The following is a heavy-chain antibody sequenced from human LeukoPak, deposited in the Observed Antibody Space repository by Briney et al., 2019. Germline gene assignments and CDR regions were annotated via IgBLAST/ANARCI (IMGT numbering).Heavy chain of an antibody. CDR2: ISWNSGSI. Sequence: PGRSLRLSCAASGFTFDDYAMHWVRQAPGKGLEWVSGISWNSGSIGYADSVKGRFTISRDNAKNSLYLQMNSLRAEDTAVYYCAREAYSTTAGYWGQGTLVTVSS. V-gene: IGHV3-9*01. CDR3: AREAYSTTAGY. D-gene: IGHD6-13*01. CDR1: GFTFDDYA. J-gene: IGHJ4*02.